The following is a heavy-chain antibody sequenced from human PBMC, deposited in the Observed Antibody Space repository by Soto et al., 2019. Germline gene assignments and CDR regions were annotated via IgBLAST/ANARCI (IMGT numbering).Heavy chain of an antibody. Sequence: GGSLRLSCAASGFTFSNLCMNRVRQAPGKGLEWVGRIKSKTDGGTTDYAAPVKGRFTISRDDSKNTLYLQMNSLKTEDTAVYYCTTDKVLLPLLRFLEWSYFDYWGQGTLVTVSS. CDR2: IKSKTDGGTT. V-gene: IGHV3-15*07. CDR3: TTDKVLLPLLRFLEWSYFDY. CDR1: GFTFSNLC. D-gene: IGHD3-3*01. J-gene: IGHJ4*02.